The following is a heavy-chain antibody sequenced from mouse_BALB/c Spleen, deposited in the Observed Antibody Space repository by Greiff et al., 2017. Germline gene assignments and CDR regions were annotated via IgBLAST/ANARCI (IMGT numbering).Heavy chain of an antibody. V-gene: IGHV14-1*02. J-gene: IGHJ3*01. CDR3: ASSEGYGAY. CDR1: GFNIKDYY. CDR2: IDPENGNT. Sequence: EVQGVESGAELVRPGALVKLSCKASGFNIKDYYMHWVKQRPEQGLEWIGWIDPENGNTIYDPKFQGKASITADTSSNTAYLQLSSLTSEDTAVYYCASSEGYGAYWGQGTLVTVSA. D-gene: IGHD3-1*01.